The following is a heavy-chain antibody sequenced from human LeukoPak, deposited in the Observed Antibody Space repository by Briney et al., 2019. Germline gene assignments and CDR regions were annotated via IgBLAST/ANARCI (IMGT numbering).Heavy chain of an antibody. Sequence: GASVKVSCKASGYTFTGYYMHWVRQAPGQGLEWMGWINPNSGGTNYAQKFQGRVTMTRDTSISTAYMELSRLRSDDTAVYYCARERGWDLAGIFDYWGQGTLVTISS. V-gene: IGHV1-2*02. CDR1: GYTFTGYY. J-gene: IGHJ4*02. CDR3: ARERGWDLAGIFDY. CDR2: INPNSGGT. D-gene: IGHD6-19*01.